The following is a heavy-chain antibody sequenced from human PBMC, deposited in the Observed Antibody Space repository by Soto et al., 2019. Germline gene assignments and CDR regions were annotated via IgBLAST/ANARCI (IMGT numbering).Heavy chain of an antibody. V-gene: IGHV1-18*01. CDR1: GYTFTSYG. CDR3: ARSGYGDYYFDY. D-gene: IGHD4-17*01. J-gene: IGHJ4*02. CDR2: ISAYNGNT. Sequence: ASVTVSCTASGYTFTSYGISWVRQAPGQGLEWMGWISAYNGNTNYAQKLQGRVTMTTDTSTSTAYMELRSLRSDDTAVYYCARSGYGDYYFDYWGQGTLVTVSS.